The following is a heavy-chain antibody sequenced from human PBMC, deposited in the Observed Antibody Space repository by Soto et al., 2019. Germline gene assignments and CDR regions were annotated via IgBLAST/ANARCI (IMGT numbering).Heavy chain of an antibody. Sequence: ETLSLTCTFSGGSISSSSYYWCWIRQPPGKGLEWIGSIYYSGSTYYNPSLKSRVTISVDTSKNQFSLKLSSVTAADTAVYYCAGRTVTTPNWFDPWGQGTLVTVSS. J-gene: IGHJ5*02. CDR2: IYYSGST. CDR3: AGRTVTTPNWFDP. CDR1: GGSISSSSYY. D-gene: IGHD4-4*01. V-gene: IGHV4-39*01.